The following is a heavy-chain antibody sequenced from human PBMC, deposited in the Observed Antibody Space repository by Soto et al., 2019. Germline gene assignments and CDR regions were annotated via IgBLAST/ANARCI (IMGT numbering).Heavy chain of an antibody. D-gene: IGHD2-2*01. CDR1: GVSFSGYY. CDR2: INHSGST. J-gene: IGHJ6*02. CDR3: ARVIVVVPAAAHYYYYYGMDV. Sequence: PSETLSLTCAVYGVSFSGYYWSWIRQPPGKGLEWIGEINHSGSTNYNPSLKSRVTISVDTSKNQFSLKLSSVTAADTAVYYCARVIVVVPAAAHYYYYYGMDVWGQGTTVTVSS. V-gene: IGHV4-34*01.